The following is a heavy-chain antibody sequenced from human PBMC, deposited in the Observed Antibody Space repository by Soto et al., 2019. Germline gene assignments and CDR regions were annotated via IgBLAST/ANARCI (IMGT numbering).Heavy chain of an antibody. CDR1: GGSISSYY. CDR3: ARSTQWLVRELEY. D-gene: IGHD6-19*01. J-gene: IGHJ4*02. Sequence: QVQLQESGPGLVKPSETLSLTCTVYGGSISSYYWSWIRQPPGNGLEWIGYIYYSGSTNYNPSLKNRVTVSVDPSMNQVSLKLSYVTDADTAVYYCARSTQWLVRELEYWSQGTLVTVSS. V-gene: IGHV4-59*01. CDR2: IYYSGST.